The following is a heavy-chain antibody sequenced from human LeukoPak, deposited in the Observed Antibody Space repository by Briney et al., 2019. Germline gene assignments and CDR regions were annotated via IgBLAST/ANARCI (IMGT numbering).Heavy chain of an antibody. Sequence: SMKVSCKASGNSISNYAVSWVRQAPGQGFEWMGGIIPIFGTADYAQKFQGRVTITADQSTSTTYMALSSLKSEDTATYYCTTRACHAGGCSSSFYYYYGLHFWGQGTTVSVSS. V-gene: IGHV1-69*13. CDR2: IIPIFGTA. J-gene: IGHJ6*02. D-gene: IGHD3-16*01. CDR1: GNSISNYA. CDR3: TTRACHAGGCSSSFYYYYGLHF.